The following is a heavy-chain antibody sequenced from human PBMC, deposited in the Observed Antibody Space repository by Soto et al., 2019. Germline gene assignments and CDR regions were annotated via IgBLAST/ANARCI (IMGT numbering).Heavy chain of an antibody. V-gene: IGHV4-59*12. CDR3: ARGKRGTGWTLGNYYYGLDG. CDR1: GGSISSYY. CDR2: IYYSGST. Sequence: PSETLSLTCAVSGGSISSYYWSWIRQPPGKGLEWIGYIYYSGSTNYNPSLKSRVTISVDTSKNQFSLSLKSVTAADTAVYYCARGKRGTGWTLGNYYYGLDGWGLGTTVTVSS. D-gene: IGHD6-19*01. J-gene: IGHJ6*02.